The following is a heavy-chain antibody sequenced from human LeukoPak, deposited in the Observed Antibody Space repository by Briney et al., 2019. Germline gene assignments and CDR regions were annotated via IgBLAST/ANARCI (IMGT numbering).Heavy chain of an antibody. CDR2: ISDSSSTI. CDR1: GFTFSTYS. Sequence: GGSLRLSCTASGFTFSTYSMIWVRQAPGKGLEWVSYISDSSSTIYYADSVKGRFTISRGNAKNSLYLQMNSLRAEDTAVYYCAAFYGGKPDYWGQGTLVTVSS. CDR3: AAFYGGKPDY. J-gene: IGHJ4*02. D-gene: IGHD4-17*01. V-gene: IGHV3-48*01.